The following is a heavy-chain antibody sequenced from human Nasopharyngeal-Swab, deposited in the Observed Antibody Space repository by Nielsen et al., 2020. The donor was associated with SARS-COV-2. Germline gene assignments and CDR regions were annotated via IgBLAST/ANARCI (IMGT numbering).Heavy chain of an antibody. D-gene: IGHD1-1*01. CDR3: ARAGTGRADPTA. J-gene: IGHJ5*02. CDR1: GFTFSSYG. CDR2: IWYDGTNK. V-gene: IGHV3-33*01. Sequence: GESLKISCAASGFTFSSYGMHWVRQAPGKGLEWVAVIWYDGTNKYYLDSVKGRFTISRDNTKNMLYLQMNSLRAEDSSVYFCARAGTGRADPTAWGQGALVTVSS.